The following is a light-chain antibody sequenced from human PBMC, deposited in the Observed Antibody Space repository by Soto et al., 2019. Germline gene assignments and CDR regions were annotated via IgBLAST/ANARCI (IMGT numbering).Light chain of an antibody. Sequence: QSALAQPASVCGSPGQSITISCTGTSSDVGAYNYVSWYQQHPGKAPKLMIYEVRGRPSGVSNRFSGSKSGNTASLTISGLQAEDEGDYFCSSYGSTSARYVFGTGTKLTVL. CDR2: EVR. J-gene: IGLJ1*01. CDR3: SSYGSTSARYV. V-gene: IGLV2-14*01. CDR1: SSDVGAYNY.